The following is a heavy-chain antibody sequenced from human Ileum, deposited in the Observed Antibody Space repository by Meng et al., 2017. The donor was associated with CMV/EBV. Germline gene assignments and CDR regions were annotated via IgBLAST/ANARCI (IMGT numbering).Heavy chain of an antibody. CDR1: GFTFSTYT. D-gene: IGHD3-3*01. CDR3: ARETTYGCWRGSYTSCYYGMDV. J-gene: IGHJ6*02. Sequence: GGSLRLSCAASGFTFSTYTMNWVRQAPGKGLEWVSYISSSSSSTYYADSVKGRFTISRDNAQNSVFLQMNSLRAEDTAVYYCARETTYGCWRGSYTSCYYGMDVWGQGTTVTVSS. V-gene: IGHV3-48*04. CDR2: ISSSSSST.